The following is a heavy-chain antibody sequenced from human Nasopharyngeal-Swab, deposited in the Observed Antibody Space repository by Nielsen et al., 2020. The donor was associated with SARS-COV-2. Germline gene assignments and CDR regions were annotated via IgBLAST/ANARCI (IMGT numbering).Heavy chain of an antibody. CDR3: ARDSGSYPDDAFDI. CDR2: IIPIFGTA. D-gene: IGHD1-26*01. Sequence: SVKVSCKASGYTFTSYAISWVRQAPGQGLEWMGGIIPIFGTANYAQKFQGRVTITADESTSTAYMELSSLRSEDTAVYYCARDSGSYPDDAFDIWGQGTMVTVSS. J-gene: IGHJ3*02. V-gene: IGHV1-69*13. CDR1: GYTFTSYA.